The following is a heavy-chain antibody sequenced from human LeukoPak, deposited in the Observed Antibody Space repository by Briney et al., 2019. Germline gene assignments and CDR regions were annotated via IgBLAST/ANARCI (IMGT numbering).Heavy chain of an antibody. Sequence: GASVKVSCKASGYTFTGYYMHWVRQAPGQGLEWMGWINPNSGGTNYAQKFQGRVTMTRDTSISTAYMELSRLRSDDTAVYYCARRRPDSVYYYGMDVWGQGTTVTVSS. J-gene: IGHJ6*02. CDR2: INPNSGGT. CDR3: ARRRPDSVYYYGMDV. V-gene: IGHV1-2*02. D-gene: IGHD2-21*01. CDR1: GYTFTGYY.